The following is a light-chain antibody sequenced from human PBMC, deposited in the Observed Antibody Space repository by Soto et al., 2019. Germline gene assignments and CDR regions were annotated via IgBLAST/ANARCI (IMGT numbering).Light chain of an antibody. CDR2: EVT. CDR3: SSYSSGTTLVL. V-gene: IGLV2-14*01. CDR1: RSDIGTYNY. J-gene: IGLJ2*01. Sequence: QSALAQPASVSGSPGQSITISCTGTRSDIGTYNYVSWYQHHPGKAPKVVIYEVTNRPLGVSNRFSGSKSGNTASLTISGLQAEDEADYYCSSYSSGTTLVLFGGGTKLTVL.